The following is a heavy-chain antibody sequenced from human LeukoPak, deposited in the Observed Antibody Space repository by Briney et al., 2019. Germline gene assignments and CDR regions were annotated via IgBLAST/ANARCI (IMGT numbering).Heavy chain of an antibody. D-gene: IGHD3-22*01. CDR3: AKEVGDYYDSSGGAFDI. Sequence: GGSLRLSCADSGFTFSTYAMSWVRQAPGRGLEWVSRISTSGGSTYYADSVKGRFTISRDNSKNTLYLQMDSLRAEDTAVYYCAKEVGDYYDSSGGAFDIWGQGTMVTVSS. J-gene: IGHJ3*02. CDR1: GFTFSTYA. CDR2: ISTSGGST. V-gene: IGHV3-23*01.